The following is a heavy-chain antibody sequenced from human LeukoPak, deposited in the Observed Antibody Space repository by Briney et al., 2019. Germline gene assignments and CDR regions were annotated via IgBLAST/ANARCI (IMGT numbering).Heavy chain of an antibody. J-gene: IGHJ6*02. CDR3: ARGNHLPRIGIVLYYYYGMDV. Sequence: ASVKVSCKASGGTFSSYAISWVRQAPGQGLEWMGGIIPISGTANYAQKFQGRVTITADESTSTAYMELSSLRSEDTAVYYCARGNHLPRIGIVLYYYYGMDVWGQGTTITVSS. CDR1: GGTFSSYA. CDR2: IIPISGTA. V-gene: IGHV1-69*13. D-gene: IGHD1-14*01.